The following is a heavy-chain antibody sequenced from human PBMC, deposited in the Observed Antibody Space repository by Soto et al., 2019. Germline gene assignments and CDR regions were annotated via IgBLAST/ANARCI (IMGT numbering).Heavy chain of an antibody. CDR2: ISSSGTTM. CDR3: ARGGVY. V-gene: IGHV3-48*03. Sequence: GSLRLSCAASGFTFSSHEMNWIRQAPGKGLEWVSYISSSGTTMYYADSVKGRFTISRDNAKNSLFLQMNSLRAVATALYYCARGGVYWGQGTLVTVSS. D-gene: IGHD2-8*01. J-gene: IGHJ4*02. CDR1: GFTFSSHE.